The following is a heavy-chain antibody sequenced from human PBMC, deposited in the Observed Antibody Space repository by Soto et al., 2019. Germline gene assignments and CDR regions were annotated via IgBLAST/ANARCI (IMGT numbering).Heavy chain of an antibody. CDR1: GGSFSGYY. D-gene: IGHD2-15*01. CDR2: INNRGS. CDR3: PRDGLSSSGTCRIGNWFDA. Sequence: PSETLSLTCAVSGGSFSGYYWSWIRQPPGKGLEWIGAINNRGSDYNPSLKSRVTMPVDTPKTQFSLKLSSLTAAGTAVYYCPRDGLSSSGTCRIGNWFDAWGQGTRVTVSS. V-gene: IGHV4-34*01. J-gene: IGHJ5*02.